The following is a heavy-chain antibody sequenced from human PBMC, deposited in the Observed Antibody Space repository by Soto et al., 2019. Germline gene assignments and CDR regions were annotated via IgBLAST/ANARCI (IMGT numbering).Heavy chain of an antibody. J-gene: IGHJ4*02. V-gene: IGHV3-23*01. D-gene: IGHD1-26*01. CDR3: AKEAGAYVDRKYSLDY. CDR2: ISGSGGST. Sequence: EVQLLESGGGLVQPGGSLRLSCAASGFTFSNFAMGWVRQAPGKGLEWVSTISGSGGSTYYADSVRGRFTISRDNSENRRYRQRNSLRAEDTAEYYGAKEAGAYVDRKYSLDYWGQGTLVTVSS. CDR1: GFTFSNFA.